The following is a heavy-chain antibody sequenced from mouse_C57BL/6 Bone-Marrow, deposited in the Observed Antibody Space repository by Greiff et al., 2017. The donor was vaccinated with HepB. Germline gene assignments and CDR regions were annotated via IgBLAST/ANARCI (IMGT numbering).Heavy chain of an antibody. V-gene: IGHV3-6*01. CDR3: ARESEDYYGSSYFDY. CDR2: ISYDGSN. CDR1: GYSITSGYY. Sequence: ESGPGLVKPSQSLSLTCSVTGYSITSGYYWNWIRQFPGNKLEWMGYISYDGSNNYNPSLKNRISITRDTSKNQFFLKLNSVTTEDTATYYCARESEDYYGSSYFDYWGQGTTLTVSS. D-gene: IGHD1-1*01. J-gene: IGHJ2*01.